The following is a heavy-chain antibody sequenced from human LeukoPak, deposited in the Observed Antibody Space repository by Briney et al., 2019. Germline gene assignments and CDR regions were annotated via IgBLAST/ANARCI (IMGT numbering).Heavy chain of an antibody. CDR2: ISGSGGST. Sequence: PGGSLRLSCAASGFTFSSYAMSWVRQAPGKGREWVSAISGSGGSTYYADSVKGRFTISRDNSKNTLYLQMNSPRAEDTAVYYCAKVRSDSSGWYGTYFDYWGQGTLVTVSS. CDR3: AKVRSDSSGWYGTYFDY. J-gene: IGHJ4*02. V-gene: IGHV3-23*01. CDR1: GFTFSSYA. D-gene: IGHD6-19*01.